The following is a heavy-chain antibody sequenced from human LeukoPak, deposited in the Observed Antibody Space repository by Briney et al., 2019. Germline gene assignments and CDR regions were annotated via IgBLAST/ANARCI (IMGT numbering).Heavy chain of an antibody. D-gene: IGHD5-24*01. CDR3: ARGGGRWLESPMDY. J-gene: IGHJ4*02. CDR1: GYSFTTYW. Sequence: GESLKISCKGSGYSFTTYWIGWVRQMPGKGLEWMGIIYPGDSDSKYSPSFQGQVTISADKSISSTFLQWSSLKASDTAMYHCARGGGRWLESPMDYWGQGTLVTVSS. V-gene: IGHV5-51*01. CDR2: IYPGDSDS.